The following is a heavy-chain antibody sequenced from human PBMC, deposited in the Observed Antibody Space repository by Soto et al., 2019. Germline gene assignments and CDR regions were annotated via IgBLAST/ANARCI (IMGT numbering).Heavy chain of an antibody. J-gene: IGHJ3*02. CDR3: TRSCSSTSCYENAYDI. CDR1: GYTFSNYV. D-gene: IGHD2-2*01. V-gene: IGHV1-3*01. Sequence: ASVKVSCKASGYTFSNYVMHWVRQAPGQRLEWMGWISVGNGNTKYSQKFQGRLTITRDTSATTADMELSSLRSEDTAVYYCTRSCSSTSCYENAYDIWGQGTMVTVSS. CDR2: ISVGNGNT.